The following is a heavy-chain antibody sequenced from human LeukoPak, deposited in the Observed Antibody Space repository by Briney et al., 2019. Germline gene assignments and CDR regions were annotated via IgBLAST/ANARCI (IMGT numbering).Heavy chain of an antibody. J-gene: IGHJ4*02. CDR1: GGSISSSTYY. CDR2: IYHSGST. Sequence: NASETLSLTCTVSGGSISSSTYYWGWVRQSPGKGLEWIGYIYHSGSTYYNPSLKSRVTISVDRSKNQFSLKLSSVTAADTAVYYCARSFGELSRGGYFDYWGQGTLATVSS. CDR3: ARSFGELSRGGYFDY. D-gene: IGHD3-10*01. V-gene: IGHV4-39*07.